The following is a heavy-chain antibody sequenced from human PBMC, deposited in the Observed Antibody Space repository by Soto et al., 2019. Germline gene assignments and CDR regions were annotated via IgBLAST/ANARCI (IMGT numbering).Heavy chain of an antibody. CDR3: ARGDREDIEEVVGVRPGEYSMDV. CDR2: ISYDGSRK. J-gene: IGHJ6*02. D-gene: IGHD1-26*01. CDR1: EFTFRIFA. V-gene: IGHV3-30-3*01. Sequence: QVHLVESGGGVVQPGSSLRLSCAASEFTFRIFAMHWLRQSPGKGLEWVAVISYDGSRKADSVKGRFTVSRDNSWNTLYLPMCSLRAEDTAIYYCARGDREDIEEVVGVRPGEYSMDVWGQGTTVTVSS.